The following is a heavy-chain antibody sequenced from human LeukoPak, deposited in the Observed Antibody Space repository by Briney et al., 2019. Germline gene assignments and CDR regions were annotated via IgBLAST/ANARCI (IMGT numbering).Heavy chain of an antibody. V-gene: IGHV3-43*02. CDR2: ISGDGGST. J-gene: IGHJ4*02. D-gene: IGHD5-12*01. CDR3: AKDTDIVATIGIDY. CDR1: GFTFDDYA. Sequence: GGSLRLSCAASGFTFDDYAMHWVRQAPGKSLEWVSLISGDGGSTYYADSVKGRFTISRDNSKNSLYLQMNSLRTEDTALYYCAKDTDIVATIGIDYWGQGTLVTVSS.